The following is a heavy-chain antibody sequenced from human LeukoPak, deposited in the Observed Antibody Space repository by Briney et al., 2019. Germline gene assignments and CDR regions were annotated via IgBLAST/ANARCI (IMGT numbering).Heavy chain of an antibody. V-gene: IGHV4-34*01. CDR3: ARDAQGFLEWLPKDLYFDY. Sequence: PSETLSLTCAVYGGSFSGYYWSWIRQSPGKGLEWIGEINHSGSTNYNPSLKSRVTISVDTSKNQFSLKLSSVTAADTAVYYCARDAQGFLEWLPKDLYFDYWGQGTLVTVSS. CDR1: GGSFSGYY. CDR2: INHSGST. D-gene: IGHD3-3*01. J-gene: IGHJ4*02.